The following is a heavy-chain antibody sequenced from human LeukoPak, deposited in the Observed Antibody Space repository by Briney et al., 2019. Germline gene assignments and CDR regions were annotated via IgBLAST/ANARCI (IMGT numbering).Heavy chain of an antibody. CDR3: ARHEFVWEPFDY. V-gene: IGHV4-34*01. Sequence: PSETLSLTCAVYGGSFSGYYWSWIRQPPGKGLEWIGEINHSGSTNYNPSLKSRVTISVDTSKNQFSLKLSSVTAADTAVYYCARHEFVWEPFDYWGQGTLVTVSS. CDR2: INHSGST. J-gene: IGHJ4*02. D-gene: IGHD1-26*01. CDR1: GGSFSGYY.